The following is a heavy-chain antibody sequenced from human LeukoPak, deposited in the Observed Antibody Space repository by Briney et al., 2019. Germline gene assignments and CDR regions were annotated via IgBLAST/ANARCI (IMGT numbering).Heavy chain of an antibody. CDR2: IYYSGST. Sequence: PSDTLSPTCTVSGGSINASGHYGGWIRQPPGKGLEWIGSIYYSGSTYYNPSLRSRVTISLDTSKNQFSLKVNSVTAADTAVYYCARDNDPGHAFDIWGQGTMVTVSS. J-gene: IGHJ3*02. V-gene: IGHV4-39*02. CDR1: GGSINASGHY. CDR3: ARDNDPGHAFDI. D-gene: IGHD1-1*01.